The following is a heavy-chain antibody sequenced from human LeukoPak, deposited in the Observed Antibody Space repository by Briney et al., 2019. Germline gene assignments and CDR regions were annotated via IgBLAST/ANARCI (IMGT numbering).Heavy chain of an antibody. CDR3: ARRSGWHYVDY. CDR2: IYYSGST. CDR1: GGSISSSSYY. V-gene: IGHV4-39*01. Sequence: PSETLSLTCTVSGGSISSSSYYWGWIRQPPGKGLEWIGSIYYSGSTYYNPSLKSRVTISVDTSKNQFSLKLSSVTAADTAVYYCARRSGWHYVDYWGQGTLVTVSS. D-gene: IGHD6-19*01. J-gene: IGHJ4*02.